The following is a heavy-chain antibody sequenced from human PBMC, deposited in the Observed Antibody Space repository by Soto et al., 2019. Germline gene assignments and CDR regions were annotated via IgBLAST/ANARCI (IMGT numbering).Heavy chain of an antibody. CDR2: IYHSGST. CDR1: GGSISSGGYS. Sequence: PSETLSLTCAVSGGSISSGGYSWSWIRQPPGKGLEWIGYIYHSGSTYYNPSLKSRVTISVDRSKNQFSLKLSTVTAADTAVYYCARSVVENYDFWSGYPPSGGMDVWGQGTTGTVS. J-gene: IGHJ6*02. CDR3: ARSVVENYDFWSGYPPSGGMDV. V-gene: IGHV4-30-2*01. D-gene: IGHD3-3*01.